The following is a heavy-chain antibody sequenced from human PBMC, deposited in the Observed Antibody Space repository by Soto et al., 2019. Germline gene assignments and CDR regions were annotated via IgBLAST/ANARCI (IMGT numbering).Heavy chain of an antibody. CDR3: ARQGFGPLHGLVDV. CDR2: VHHSWGS. D-gene: IGHD3-10*01. J-gene: IGHJ6*02. Sequence: QVQLQESGPGLVKPSETLSLSCTVSGGSISSYYWSWFRQSPGKRMEWIGYVHHSWGSSYNPSLQSRVAISPDTSKLQLSLKVTSVTATDTAVYYCARQGFGPLHGLVDVWGQGTTVTVSS. V-gene: IGHV4-59*08. CDR1: GGSISSYY.